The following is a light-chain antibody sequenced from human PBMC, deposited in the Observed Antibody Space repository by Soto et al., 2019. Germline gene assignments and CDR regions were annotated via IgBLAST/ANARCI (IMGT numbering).Light chain of an antibody. J-gene: IGLJ2*01. CDR2: EVS. CDR1: SSGVGGYNY. V-gene: IGLV2-14*01. CDR3: SSYTSSSTPYVV. Sequence: QLVLTQPASVSGSPGQSITISCTGTSSGVGGYNYVSWYQQHPGKAPKLMIYEVSNRPSGVSNRFSGSKSGNTASLTISGLQAEDEADYYCSSYTSSSTPYVVFGGGTELTVL.